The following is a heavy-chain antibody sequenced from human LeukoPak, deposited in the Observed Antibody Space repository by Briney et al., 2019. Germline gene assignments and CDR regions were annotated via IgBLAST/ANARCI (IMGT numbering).Heavy chain of an antibody. D-gene: IGHD3-22*01. CDR3: AKGVVYYDSSGSPTGP. V-gene: IGHV3-43*01. CDR2: ISWDGGST. CDR1: GFTFDDYT. Sequence: PGGSMRLSCAASGFTFDDYTMHWVRHAPGKGLEWVSLISWDGGSTYYADSVKGRFTISRDNSKNSLYLQMNSLRTEDTALYYCAKGVVYYDSSGSPTGPWGQGTLVTVSS. J-gene: IGHJ5*02.